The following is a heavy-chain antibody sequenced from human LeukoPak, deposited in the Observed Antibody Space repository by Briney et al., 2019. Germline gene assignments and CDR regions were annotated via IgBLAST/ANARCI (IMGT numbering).Heavy chain of an antibody. Sequence: GGSLRLSCAASGFTFSDYYLSWIRQAPGSGLEWVSYSSGSGSYTNYADSVKGRFTISRDNAKKSLYLQMNSLRAEDTGVYYCARDPPDYWGQGILVTVSS. CDR1: GFTFSDYY. J-gene: IGHJ4*02. CDR2: SSGSGSYT. CDR3: ARDPPDY. V-gene: IGHV3-11*06.